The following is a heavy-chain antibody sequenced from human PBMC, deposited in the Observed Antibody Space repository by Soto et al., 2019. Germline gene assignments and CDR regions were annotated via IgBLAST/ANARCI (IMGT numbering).Heavy chain of an antibody. D-gene: IGHD1-26*01. CDR1: GFTFNTHW. J-gene: IGHJ4*02. CDR2: IYFDGITT. V-gene: IGHV3-74*01. Sequence: GGSLRLSCTASGFTFNTHWMHWVRQAPGKGLVWVSRIYFDGITTNYADSVKGRLTVSRDNAKNTVYLHVNTLRDEDTAVYYCSRGGAMGVDYWGQGTLVTVSS. CDR3: SRGGAMGVDY.